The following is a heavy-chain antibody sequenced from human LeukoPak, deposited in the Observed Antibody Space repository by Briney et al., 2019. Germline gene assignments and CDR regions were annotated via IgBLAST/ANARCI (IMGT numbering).Heavy chain of an antibody. CDR1: GGSFSGYY. V-gene: IGHV4-34*01. Sequence: SETLSLTCAVCGGSFSGYYWSWIRQPPGKGLEWIGEINHSGSTNYNPSLKSRVTISVDTSKNQFSLKLSSVTAADTAVYYCARRGYSYGKSFDYWGQGTLVTVSS. J-gene: IGHJ4*02. CDR2: INHSGST. D-gene: IGHD5-18*01. CDR3: ARRGYSYGKSFDY.